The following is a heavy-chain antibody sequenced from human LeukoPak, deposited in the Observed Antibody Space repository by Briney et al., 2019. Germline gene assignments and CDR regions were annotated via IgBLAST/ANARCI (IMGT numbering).Heavy chain of an antibody. V-gene: IGHV1-8*01. J-gene: IGHJ4*02. D-gene: IGHD6-13*01. CDR2: MNPNSGNT. Sequence: GASVKVSCKASGYTFTSYDINWVRQATGPGLEWMGWMNPNSGNTGYAQKFQGRVTMTRNTSISTAYMELSSLRSEDTAVYYCVRRSSSWYAFDYFDYGGQGTLVTVSS. CDR3: VRRSSSWYAFDYFDY. CDR1: GYTFTSYD.